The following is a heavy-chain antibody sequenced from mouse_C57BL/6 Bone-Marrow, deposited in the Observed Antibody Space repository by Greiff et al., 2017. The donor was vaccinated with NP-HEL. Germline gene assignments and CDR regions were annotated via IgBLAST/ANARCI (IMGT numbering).Heavy chain of an antibody. Sequence: QVQLKQSGAELVKPGASVKISCKASGYAFSSYWMNWVKQRPGKGLEWIGQIYPGDGDTNYNGKFKGKATLTADKSSSTAYMQLSSLTSEDSAVYFCARGAYYGNYVFAYWGQGTLVTVSA. CDR2: IYPGDGDT. CDR3: ARGAYYGNYVFAY. J-gene: IGHJ3*01. V-gene: IGHV1-80*01. D-gene: IGHD2-10*01. CDR1: GYAFSSYW.